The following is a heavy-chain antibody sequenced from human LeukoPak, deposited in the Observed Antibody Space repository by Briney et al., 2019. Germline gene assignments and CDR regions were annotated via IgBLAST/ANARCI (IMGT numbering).Heavy chain of an antibody. V-gene: IGHV3-23*01. J-gene: IGHJ5*02. D-gene: IGHD4-11*01. CDR2: ISGSGGST. CDR3: AKCPQYSNYVNWFDP. Sequence: PGGSLRLSCAASGFTFSSYAMSWVRQAPGKGLEWISAISGSGGSTYYADSVRGRFTISRDNSKNTLYLQMNSLRAEDTAVYYCAKCPQYSNYVNWFDPWGQGTLVTVSS. CDR1: GFTFSSYA.